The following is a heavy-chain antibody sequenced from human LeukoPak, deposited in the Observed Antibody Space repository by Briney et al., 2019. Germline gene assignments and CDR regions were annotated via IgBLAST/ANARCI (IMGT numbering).Heavy chain of an antibody. CDR2: IHNDGST. V-gene: IGHV3-53*01. Sequence: PGGSLRPSCAASGFIASSNYMTWVRQAPGKGLEWVSVIHNDGSTYYADSVKGRFTISRDNSKNTLYLQMNSLRVEDTAVYYCAALARDYWGQGALVTVSS. CDR3: AALARDY. CDR1: GFIASSNY. D-gene: IGHD3-3*02. J-gene: IGHJ4*02.